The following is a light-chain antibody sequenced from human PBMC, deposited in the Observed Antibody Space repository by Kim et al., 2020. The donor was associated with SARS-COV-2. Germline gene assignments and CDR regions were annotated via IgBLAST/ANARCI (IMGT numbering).Light chain of an antibody. J-gene: IGLJ1*01. Sequence: QSVLTQSPSASASLGASVKLTCTLSSGHSNNGITWHQQQPEKGPRYLMKVNSDGSHIKGDGIPDRFSGSSSGAERYLTISSLQSDDEADYYCQAWATGIRVFGTGTKVTVL. V-gene: IGLV4-69*01. CDR1: SGHSNNG. CDR3: QAWATGIRV. CDR2: VNSDGSH.